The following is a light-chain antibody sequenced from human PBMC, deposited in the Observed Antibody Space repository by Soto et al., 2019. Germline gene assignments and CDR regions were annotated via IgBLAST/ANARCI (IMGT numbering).Light chain of an antibody. J-gene: IGLJ2*01. CDR1: SSPV. CDR3: AYFTNDIVV. V-gene: IGLV2-18*01. CDR2: EVS. Sequence: QSVLTQPPSVSGSPGQSVTISCTGTSSPVVSWCRQPPGTAPKLILYEVSHRPSGVPDRFSGSKSGNTASLSISGLQAEDEADYYCAYFTNDIVVFGGGTKLTVL.